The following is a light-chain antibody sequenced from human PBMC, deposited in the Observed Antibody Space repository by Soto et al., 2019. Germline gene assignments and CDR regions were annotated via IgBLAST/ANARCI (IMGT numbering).Light chain of an antibody. CDR2: GTS. CDR3: QQYEKWPPSIT. CDR1: QSVSSSY. J-gene: IGKJ5*01. Sequence: DIVFTQSPVTLSLSPGERATLSCRASQSVSSSYLAWYQQKPGQAPRLLIYGTSTRATGISARFSGGGSGTEFTLTISSLQSEDFAVYYCQQYEKWPPSITFGQGTRLEIK. V-gene: IGKV3-15*01.